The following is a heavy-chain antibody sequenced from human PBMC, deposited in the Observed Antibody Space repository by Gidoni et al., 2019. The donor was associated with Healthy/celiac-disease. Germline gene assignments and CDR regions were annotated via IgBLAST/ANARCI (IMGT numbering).Heavy chain of an antibody. V-gene: IGHV4-34*01. Sequence: QVQLQQWGAGLLKPSETLSLTCAVYGGSFSGYYWSWIRQPPGKGSEWSGKINHSGSTNYNPSLKSRVTISVDTSKNQFSLKLSSGTAADTAVYYCARDTGYGSGGRCYSGWFDPWGQGTLVTVSS. D-gene: IGHD2-15*01. CDR1: GGSFSGYY. CDR3: ARDTGYGSGGRCYSGWFDP. CDR2: INHSGST. J-gene: IGHJ5*02.